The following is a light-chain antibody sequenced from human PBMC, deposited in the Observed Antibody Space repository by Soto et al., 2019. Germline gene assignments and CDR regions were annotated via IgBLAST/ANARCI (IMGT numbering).Light chain of an antibody. J-gene: IGLJ3*02. CDR2: EVD. CDR3: QSYDNSLSGSWV. V-gene: IGLV2-8*01. Sequence: QSALTQPPSASGSPGQTVTISCTGTSDDIGTYNYVSWYQQHAGSVPRLIIFEVDKRPSGVPTRFSGSKSGNTASLTISGLRAEDEADYYCQSYDNSLSGSWVFGGGTKLTVL. CDR1: SDDIGTYNY.